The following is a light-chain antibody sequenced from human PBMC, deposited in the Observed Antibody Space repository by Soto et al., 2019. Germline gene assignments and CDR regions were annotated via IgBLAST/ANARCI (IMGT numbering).Light chain of an antibody. Sequence: EIVLTQSPATLSLSPGERATLSCRASQSVSSNLAWYQQKHGQAPRLLIYDASNRATGIPARFSGSGSGTDFTLTISSLEPEDFALYYCQQRSHWPPITFGQGTRLEIK. V-gene: IGKV3-11*01. CDR1: QSVSSN. CDR3: QQRSHWPPIT. J-gene: IGKJ5*01. CDR2: DAS.